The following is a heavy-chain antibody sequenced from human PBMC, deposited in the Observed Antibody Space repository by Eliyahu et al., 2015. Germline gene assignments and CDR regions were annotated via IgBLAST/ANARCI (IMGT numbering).Heavy chain of an antibody. CDR3: ARGLRGGGYAGSDAFDI. D-gene: IGHD5-12*01. CDR2: IYSGGST. CDR1: GFXVXXNY. J-gene: IGHJ3*02. V-gene: IGHV3-66*01. Sequence: EVQLVESGGGLVQPGGSLRLSCXAXGFXVXXNYMXWVRQAPGKGLEWVSVIYSGGSTYYADSVKGRFTISRDNSKNTLYLQMNSLRAEDTAVYYCARGLRGGGYAGSDAFDIWGQGTMVTVSS.